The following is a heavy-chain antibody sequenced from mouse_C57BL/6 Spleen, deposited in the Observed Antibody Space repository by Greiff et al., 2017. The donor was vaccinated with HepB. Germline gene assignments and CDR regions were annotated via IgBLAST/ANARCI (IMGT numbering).Heavy chain of an antibody. J-gene: IGHJ2*01. CDR3: ARGGALGYYGYDAYYFDY. V-gene: IGHV14-2*01. D-gene: IGHD2-2*01. CDR2: IDPEDGET. CDR1: GFNIKDYY. Sequence: EVQLQQSGAELVKPGASVKLSCTASGFNIKDYYMHWVKQRTEQGLEWIGRIDPEDGETKSAPKFQGKATITADTSSNTAYLQLSSLTSEDNAVYDCARGGALGYYGYDAYYFDYWGQGTTLTVSS.